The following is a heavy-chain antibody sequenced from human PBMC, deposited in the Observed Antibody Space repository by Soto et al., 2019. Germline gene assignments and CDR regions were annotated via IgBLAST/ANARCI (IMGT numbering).Heavy chain of an antibody. V-gene: IGHV1-3*01. CDR2: INVANGNT. CDR1: GYTFTAYT. CDR3: ARDGFGYCSSTSCYVFDY. D-gene: IGHD2-2*03. Sequence: ASVKVSCKASGYTFTAYTIHWVRQAPGQRLEWMGWINVANGNTEYSQKFQGRVTITRDTSASTAYMDLSSLTSEDTAVYYCARDGFGYCSSTSCYVFDYWGQGTLVTVS. J-gene: IGHJ4*02.